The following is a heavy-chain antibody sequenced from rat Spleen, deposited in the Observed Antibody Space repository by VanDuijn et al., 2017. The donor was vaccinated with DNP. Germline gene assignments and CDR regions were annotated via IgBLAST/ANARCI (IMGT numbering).Heavy chain of an antibody. Sequence: EVQLVKSGGGLVQPGRSLKLSCAASGFTFSNYYMAWVRQAPTKGLEWVAYISYDGDSTYYGDSVKGRFTISRDNAKSTLYLQMNSLRSEDMATYYCARWDSTGITTGFAYWGQGTLVTVSS. CDR1: GFTFSNYY. CDR2: ISYDGDST. CDR3: ARWDSTGITTGFAY. J-gene: IGHJ3*01. D-gene: IGHD1-9*01. V-gene: IGHV5-22*01.